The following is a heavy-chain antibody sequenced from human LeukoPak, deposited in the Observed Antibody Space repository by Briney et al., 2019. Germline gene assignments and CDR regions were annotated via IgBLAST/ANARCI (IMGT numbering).Heavy chain of an antibody. CDR2: INWNGGST. CDR1: GFTFDDYG. CDR3: ARALLYCSSTSCSFDY. D-gene: IGHD2-2*01. Sequence: RPGGSLRLSCAASGFTFDDYGMSWVRQAPGKGLEWVSGINWNGGSTGYADSVKGRFTISRDNAKNSLYLQMNSLRAEDTALYYCARALLYCSSTSCSFDYWGQGTLVTVSS. V-gene: IGHV3-20*04. J-gene: IGHJ4*02.